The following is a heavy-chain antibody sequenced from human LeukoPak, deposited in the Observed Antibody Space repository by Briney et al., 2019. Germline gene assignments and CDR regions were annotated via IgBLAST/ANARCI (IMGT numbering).Heavy chain of an antibody. V-gene: IGHV4-34*01. Sequence: SETLSLTCAVYGGSFSGYYWSWIRQPPGKGLEWIGEINHSGSTNYNPSLKSRVTISVDTSKNQFSLKLSSVTAADTAVYYCARGKGLLSPYYYGSGSYPYYYYGMDVWGQGTTVTVSS. J-gene: IGHJ6*02. CDR1: GGSFSGYY. CDR3: ARGKGLLSPYYYGSGSYPYYYYGMDV. D-gene: IGHD3-10*01. CDR2: INHSGST.